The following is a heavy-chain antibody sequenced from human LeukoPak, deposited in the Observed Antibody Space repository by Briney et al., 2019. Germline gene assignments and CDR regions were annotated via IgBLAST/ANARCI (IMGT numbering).Heavy chain of an antibody. CDR1: GFTFSNYA. CDR3: AKRVPAAAGTRFDY. J-gene: IGHJ4*02. CDR2: ISGGGGST. D-gene: IGHD6-13*01. Sequence: GGSLRLSCAVSGFTFSNYAMSWVRQAPGKGLEWVSAISGGGGSTYYADSVKGRFTISRDNSKNTLYLQMNSLRAEDTAIYYCAKRVPAAAGTRFDYWGQGTLVTVSS. V-gene: IGHV3-23*01.